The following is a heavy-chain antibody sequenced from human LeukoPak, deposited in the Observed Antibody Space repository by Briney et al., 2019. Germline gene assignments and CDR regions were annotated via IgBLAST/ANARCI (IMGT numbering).Heavy chain of an antibody. D-gene: IGHD3-22*01. CDR1: GFTFSSYW. CDR2: IKQDGSEK. V-gene: IGHV3-7*01. Sequence: GGSLRLSCAASGFTFSSYWMSWVRQAPGKGLEWVAYIKQDGSEKYYVDSVKGRFTISRDNAKNSLYLQMNSLRAEDTAVYYCARAIPTYYYDSRGYYYGYWGQGTLVTVSS. CDR3: ARAIPTYYYDSRGYYYGY. J-gene: IGHJ4*02.